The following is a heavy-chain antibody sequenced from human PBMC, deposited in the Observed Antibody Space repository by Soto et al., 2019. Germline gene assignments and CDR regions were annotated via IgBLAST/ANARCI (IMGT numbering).Heavy chain of an antibody. CDR3: AGVTCVSDCVRESYFHS. J-gene: IGHJ4*02. D-gene: IGHD3-16*01. Sequence: EVQLVESGGGLVQPGGSLRLSCAASGFTFSSHWMSWVRQAPGKGLEWVANIKEDGTEKYYVGSVKGRFTISRDNAKNPLCRQMSGMGSKYTVGCYGAGVTCVSDCVRESYFHSWGQGVLVTVSS. CDR1: GFTFSSHW. V-gene: IGHV3-7*03. CDR2: IKEDGTEK.